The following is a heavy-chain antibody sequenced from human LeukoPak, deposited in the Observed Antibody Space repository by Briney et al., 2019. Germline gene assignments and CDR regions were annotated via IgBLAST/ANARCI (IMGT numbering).Heavy chain of an antibody. CDR1: TFTFSDYG. Sequence: GGSLRLSCIGSTFTFSDYGMHWVRQAPGKGLEWVAFIRYDGTKTYYADSAKGRFTISRDNSKNTLYLEMNSLRAEDTAVYYCARDSPSSTSWGYWGQGTLVTVSS. CDR2: IRYDGTKT. D-gene: IGHD2-2*01. V-gene: IGHV3-30*02. J-gene: IGHJ4*02. CDR3: ARDSPSSTSWGY.